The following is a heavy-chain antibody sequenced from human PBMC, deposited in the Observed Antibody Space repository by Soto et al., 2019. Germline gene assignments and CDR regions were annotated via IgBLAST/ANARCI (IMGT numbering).Heavy chain of an antibody. CDR2: IYYSGST. V-gene: IGHV4-39*01. CDR1: GGSISSSSYY. CDR3: ARQTGAAATDYYYGMDV. D-gene: IGHD6-13*01. Sequence: TSETLSLTCTVSGGSISSSSYYWGWIRQPPGKGLEWIGSIYYSGSTYYNPSLKSRVTISVDTSKNQFSLKLGSVTAADTAVYYCARQTGAAATDYYYGMDVWGQGTTVTVSS. J-gene: IGHJ6*02.